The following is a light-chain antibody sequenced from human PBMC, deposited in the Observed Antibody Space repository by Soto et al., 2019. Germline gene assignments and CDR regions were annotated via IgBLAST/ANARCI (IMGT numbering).Light chain of an antibody. V-gene: IGLV1-40*01. CDR3: QSYDSSLSGYVV. J-gene: IGLJ2*01. CDR2: GNS. CDR1: SSNIGAGYD. Sequence: QSVLTQPPSVSGAPGQRVTISCTGSSSNIGAGYDVHWYQQLPGTAPKLLIYGNSNRPSGVPXRFSGSKSGTSASLAITGLQAEDEADYYCQSYDSSLSGYVVFGGGTKLTVL.